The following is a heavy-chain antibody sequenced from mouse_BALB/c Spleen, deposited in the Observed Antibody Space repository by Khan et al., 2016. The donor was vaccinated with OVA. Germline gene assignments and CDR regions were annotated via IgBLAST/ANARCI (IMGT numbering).Heavy chain of an antibody. J-gene: IGHJ2*01. V-gene: IGHV1-5*01. CDR2: IYPGISDT. CDR1: GYSFTSYW. Sequence: EVQLQESGTVLARPGASVKMSCKASGYSFTSYWIHWVTQRPGQGLEWIGAIYPGISDTRYNQKFKGKAKLTAVTSANTAYMELSSLTNEDSAIYYCTRSYDSYYFDYGGQGTTLTVSS. CDR3: TRSYDSYYFDY. D-gene: IGHD2-4*01.